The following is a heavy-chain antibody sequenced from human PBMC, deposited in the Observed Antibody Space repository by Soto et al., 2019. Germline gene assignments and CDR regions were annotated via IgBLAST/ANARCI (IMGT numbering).Heavy chain of an antibody. CDR2: INSDGSST. CDR1: GFTFSSYW. J-gene: IGHJ4*02. Sequence: GGSLRLSCAASGFTFSSYWVHWVRQAPGKGLVWVSRINSDGSSTSYAGSVKGRFTISRDNAKNTLYLQMNSLRAEDTAVYYCARDPLYGSSSWYFDYWGQGTLVTVSS. CDR3: ARDPLYGSSSWYFDY. V-gene: IGHV3-74*01. D-gene: IGHD6-13*01.